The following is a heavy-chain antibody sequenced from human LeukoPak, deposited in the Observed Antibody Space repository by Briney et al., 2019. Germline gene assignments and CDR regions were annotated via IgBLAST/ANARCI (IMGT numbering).Heavy chain of an antibody. Sequence: GGSLRLSCAASGFTFSHYAMHWVRQAPGEGLQWVAFISYSGNNYYYADSVKGRFTISRDNSKNTLYLQMNSLRVEDTAVYYCATLPYYYDSSGSYYFDYWGQGTLVTVSS. CDR2: ISYSGNNY. D-gene: IGHD3-22*01. CDR1: GFTFSHYA. J-gene: IGHJ4*02. CDR3: ATLPYYYDSSGSYYFDY. V-gene: IGHV3-30*03.